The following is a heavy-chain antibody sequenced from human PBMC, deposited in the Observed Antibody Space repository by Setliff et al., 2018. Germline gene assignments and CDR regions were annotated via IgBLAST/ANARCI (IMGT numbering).Heavy chain of an antibody. D-gene: IGHD3-3*01. Sequence: ASETLSLTCAVYGGSFSGYYWSWIRQPPGKGLEWIGEINHSGSTNYNPSFKSRVTMSLDKSKNQFSLKLASVTAADTALYYCARIGHFDFWRGFGVGAFDLWGHGSVVTV. J-gene: IGHJ3*01. CDR1: GGSFSGYY. V-gene: IGHV4-34*01. CDR3: ARIGHFDFWRGFGVGAFDL. CDR2: INHSGST.